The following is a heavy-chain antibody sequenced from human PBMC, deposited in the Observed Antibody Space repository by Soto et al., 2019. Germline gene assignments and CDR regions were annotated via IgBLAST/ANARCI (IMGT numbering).Heavy chain of an antibody. CDR1: GGSISSGDYY. CDR3: ARDAGYDFWSGYQRPFDY. Sequence: SETLSLTCTVSGGSISSGDYYWVWIRQPPWKGLEWIVYIYYSGSTYYNPSLKSRVTISVDTSKNQFSLKLSSVTAADTAVYYCARDAGYDFWSGYQRPFDYWGQGTLVTVSS. V-gene: IGHV4-30-4*01. J-gene: IGHJ4*02. D-gene: IGHD3-3*01. CDR2: IYYSGST.